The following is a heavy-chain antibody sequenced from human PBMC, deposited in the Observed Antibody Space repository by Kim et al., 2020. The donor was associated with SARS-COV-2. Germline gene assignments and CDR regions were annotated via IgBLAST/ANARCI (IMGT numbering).Heavy chain of an antibody. CDR1: GFTFDDYA. Sequence: GGSLRLSCAASGFTFDDYAMHWVRQAPGKGLEWVSGISWNSNNIDYADSVKGRFTISRDNAKNSLYLQMNSLRPEDTALYYCAKDILRYFDWQSWFDPWG. V-gene: IGHV3-9*01. CDR2: ISWNSNNI. J-gene: IGHJ5*02. D-gene: IGHD3-9*01. CDR3: AKDILRYFDWQSWFDP.